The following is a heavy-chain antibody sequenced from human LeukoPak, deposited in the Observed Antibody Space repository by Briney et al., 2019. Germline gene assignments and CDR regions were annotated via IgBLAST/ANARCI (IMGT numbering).Heavy chain of an antibody. Sequence: ASVKVSCKASGYTFTGYYMHWVRQAPGQGLEWMGWINPNSGGTNYAQKFQGRVTMTEDTSTDTAYMELSSLRSEDTAVYYCATGVVGYDSSGYYDDYWGQGTLVTVSS. CDR2: INPNSGGT. D-gene: IGHD3-22*01. J-gene: IGHJ4*02. V-gene: IGHV1-2*02. CDR1: GYTFTGYY. CDR3: ATGVVGYDSSGYYDDY.